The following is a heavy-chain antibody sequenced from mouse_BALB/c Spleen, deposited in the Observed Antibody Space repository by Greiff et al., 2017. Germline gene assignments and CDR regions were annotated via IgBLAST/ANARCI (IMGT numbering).Heavy chain of an antibody. D-gene: IGHD2-4*01. CDR2: IDPANGNT. J-gene: IGHJ4*01. CDR3: AGDDYDVGSYAMDY. V-gene: IGHV14-3*02. CDR1: GFNIKDTY. Sequence: DVKLQESGAELVKPGASVKLSCTASGFNIKDTYMHWVKQRPEQGLEWIGRIDPANGNTKYDPKFQGKATITADTSSNTAYLQLSSLTSEDTAVYYCAGDDYDVGSYAMDYWGQGTSVTVSS.